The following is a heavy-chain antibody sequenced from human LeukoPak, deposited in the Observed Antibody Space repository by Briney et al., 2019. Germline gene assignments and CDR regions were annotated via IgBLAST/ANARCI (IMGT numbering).Heavy chain of an antibody. CDR3: ARGSNYYDSSGYYLGY. J-gene: IGHJ4*02. V-gene: IGHV4-39*01. D-gene: IGHD3-22*01. CDR1: GDSISGSSYY. Sequence: SETLSLTCSVSGDSISGSSYYWGWIRQPPGKGLEWIGSIYYSGSTYYNPSLKSRVTISVDTSKNQFSLKLSSVTAADTAVYYCARGSNYYDSSGYYLGYWGQGTLVTVSS. CDR2: IYYSGST.